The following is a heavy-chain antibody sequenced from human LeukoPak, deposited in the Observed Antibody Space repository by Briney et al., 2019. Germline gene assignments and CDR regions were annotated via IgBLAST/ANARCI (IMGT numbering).Heavy chain of an antibody. CDR1: GGSISSGSYY. V-gene: IGHV4-61*02. J-gene: IGHJ4*02. Sequence: KPSQTLSLTCTVSGGSISSGSYYWSWIRQPAGKGLEWIGRIYTSGSTNYNPSLKSRVTISVDRSKNQFSLKLSPVTAADTAVYYCARYNNYYLRPLEYWGQGTLVTISS. CDR3: ARYNNYYLRPLEY. CDR2: IYTSGST. D-gene: IGHD4-11*01.